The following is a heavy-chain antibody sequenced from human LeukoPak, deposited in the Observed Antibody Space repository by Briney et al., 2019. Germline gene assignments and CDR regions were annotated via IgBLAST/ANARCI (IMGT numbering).Heavy chain of an antibody. CDR2: IYYTGTT. Sequence: SETLSLTCSVSGGSNSTYYWSWIRQLPGKGLEWIGYIYYTGTTNYNPSLRSRATISVDTSRNQFSLRLSSVTAADTAVYYCAREDPQTTVPEGMDVWGHGTTVIVSS. D-gene: IGHD4-17*01. J-gene: IGHJ6*02. CDR3: AREDPQTTVPEGMDV. V-gene: IGHV4-59*01. CDR1: GGSNSTYY.